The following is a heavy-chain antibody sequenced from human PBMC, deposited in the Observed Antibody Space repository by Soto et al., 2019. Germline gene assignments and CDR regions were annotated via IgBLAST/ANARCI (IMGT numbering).Heavy chain of an antibody. CDR1: GGTFSSYA. Sequence: QVQLVQSGAEVKKPGSSVKVSCKASGGTFSSYAISWVRQAPGQGLEWMGGIIPIFGTANYAQKFQGRVTITADESTSTAYMELSSLRSEDTAVYYCERGGIAAAGPIYWYFDLWGRGTLVTVSS. CDR3: ERGGIAAAGPIYWYFDL. D-gene: IGHD6-13*01. J-gene: IGHJ2*01. CDR2: IIPIFGTA. V-gene: IGHV1-69*01.